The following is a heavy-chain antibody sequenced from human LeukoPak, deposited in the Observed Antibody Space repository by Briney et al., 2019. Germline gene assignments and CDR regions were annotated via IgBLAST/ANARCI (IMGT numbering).Heavy chain of an antibody. Sequence: PSETLSLTCAVYGGSFSGYYWSWIRQPPGNGLEWIGEINHSGSTNYNPSLKSRVTISVDTSKNQFSLKLSSVTAADTAVYYCARGHSAGQRSFDYWGQGTLVTVSS. CDR1: GGSFSGYY. CDR3: ARGHSAGQRSFDY. D-gene: IGHD5-24*01. CDR2: INHSGST. V-gene: IGHV4-34*01. J-gene: IGHJ4*02.